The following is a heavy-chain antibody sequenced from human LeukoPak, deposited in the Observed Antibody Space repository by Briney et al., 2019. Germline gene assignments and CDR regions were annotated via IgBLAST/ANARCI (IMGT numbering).Heavy chain of an antibody. CDR3: AREGSSTSFDFDY. Sequence: GGSLRLSCAASGFTFRSYAMHWVRQAPGKGLEWVAVISYDGSNKYHADSVKGRFTISRDNSKNTLYLQMNSLRAEDTAVYYCAREGSSTSFDFDYWGQGTLVTVSS. D-gene: IGHD2-2*01. J-gene: IGHJ4*02. CDR2: ISYDGSNK. CDR1: GFTFRSYA. V-gene: IGHV3-30-3*01.